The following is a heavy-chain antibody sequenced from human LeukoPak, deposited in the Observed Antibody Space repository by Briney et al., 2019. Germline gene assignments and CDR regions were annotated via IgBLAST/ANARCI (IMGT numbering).Heavy chain of an antibody. Sequence: PSETLSLTCAVAGGSISSGNWWTWVRQPPGKGLEWVSYISSSGSTIYYADSVKGRFTISRDNAKNSLYLQMNSLRVEDTAVYYCARERWLQGLDYWGQGTLVTVSS. J-gene: IGHJ4*02. CDR1: GGSISSGN. D-gene: IGHD5-24*01. CDR2: ISSSGSTI. V-gene: IGHV3-48*03. CDR3: ARERWLQGLDY.